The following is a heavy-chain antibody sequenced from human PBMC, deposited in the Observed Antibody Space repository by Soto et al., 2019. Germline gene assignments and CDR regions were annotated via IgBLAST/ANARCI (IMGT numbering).Heavy chain of an antibody. D-gene: IGHD2-21*02. Sequence: ASVKVSCKTSGYPFTDHFIHWVRQAPGQGLEWMGIISLYHHSTSYAQKFQGRLTVTADTSTTTVYMDLSSLTSEDSAVYWCARELYSCGGDCPYYMDYWGQGTLVTVSS. V-gene: IGHV1-46*01. CDR1: GYPFTDHF. CDR3: ARELYSCGGDCPYYMDY. CDR2: ISLYHHST. J-gene: IGHJ4*02.